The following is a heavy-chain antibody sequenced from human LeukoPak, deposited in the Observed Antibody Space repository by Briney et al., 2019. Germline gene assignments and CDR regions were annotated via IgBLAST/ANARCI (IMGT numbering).Heavy chain of an antibody. D-gene: IGHD5-24*01. Sequence: GGSLTLSCAAPGVTVSSTYMSCGRQAPGKGLEWVSVIYSGGSTYYADSVKGRFTISRDNSKNTVYLQMNSLRAEDTAVYYCARESSGWRQLSDYWGQGTLVTVSS. CDR1: GVTVSSTY. J-gene: IGHJ4*02. V-gene: IGHV3-66*01. CDR3: ARESSGWRQLSDY. CDR2: IYSGGST.